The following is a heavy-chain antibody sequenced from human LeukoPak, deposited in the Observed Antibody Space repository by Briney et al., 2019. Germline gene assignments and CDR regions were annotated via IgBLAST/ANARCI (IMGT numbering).Heavy chain of an antibody. V-gene: IGHV4-34*01. CDR3: ARGGGCSSTSCYTGFDP. D-gene: IGHD2-2*02. Sequence: PSETLSLTCAVYGGSFSGYYWSWIRQPPGKGLEWIGEINHSGSTNYNPSLKSRVTISVDTSKNQFSLKLSSVTAADTAVYYCARGGGCSSTSCYTGFDPWGQGTLVTVSS. J-gene: IGHJ5*02. CDR2: INHSGST. CDR1: GGSFSGYY.